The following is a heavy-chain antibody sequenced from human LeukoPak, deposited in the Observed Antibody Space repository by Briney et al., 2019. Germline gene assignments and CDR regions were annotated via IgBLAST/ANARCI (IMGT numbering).Heavy chain of an antibody. V-gene: IGHV1-24*01. Sequence: ASVKVSCKVSGYTLTELSMHWVRQAPGKGLEWMGGFDPEDGETIYAQKFQGRVTMTEDTSTDTAYMELSSLRSEDTAVYYCAAGYCSGGSCYFLDYWGQGTLVTVSS. D-gene: IGHD2-15*01. CDR3: AAGYCSGGSCYFLDY. CDR2: FDPEDGET. CDR1: GYTLTELS. J-gene: IGHJ4*02.